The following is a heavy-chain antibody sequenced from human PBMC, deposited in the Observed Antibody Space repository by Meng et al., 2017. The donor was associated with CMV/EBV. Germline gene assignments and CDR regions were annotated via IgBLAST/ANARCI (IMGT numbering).Heavy chain of an antibody. V-gene: IGHV4-59*01. CDR3: ARDSNCSGGGCYSRDYYGMDV. CDR2: IYYSGST. Sequence: SETLSLTCTVSGGSISSYYWSWIRQPPGKGLEWIGYIYYSGSTNYNPSLKSRVTISVDTSKNQFSLKLSSVTAADTAVYYCARDSNCSGGGCYSRDYYGMDVWGQGTTVTVSS. D-gene: IGHD2-15*01. J-gene: IGHJ6*02. CDR1: GGSISSYY.